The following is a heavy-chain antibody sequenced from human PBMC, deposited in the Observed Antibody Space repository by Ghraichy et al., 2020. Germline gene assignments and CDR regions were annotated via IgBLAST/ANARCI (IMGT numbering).Heavy chain of an antibody. V-gene: IGHV4-59*01. D-gene: IGHD5-18*01. CDR3: AREKRGYSYATYYYYGMDV. CDR1: GGSISSYY. J-gene: IGHJ6*02. Sequence: SETLSLTCTVSGGSISSYYWSWIRQPPGKGLEWIGYIYYSGSTNYNPSLKSRVTISVDTSKNQFSLKLSSVTAADTAVYYCAREKRGYSYATYYYYGMDVWGQGTTVTVSS. CDR2: IYYSGST.